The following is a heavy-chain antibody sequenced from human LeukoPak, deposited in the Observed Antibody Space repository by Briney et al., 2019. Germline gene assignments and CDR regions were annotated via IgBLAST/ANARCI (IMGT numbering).Heavy chain of an antibody. J-gene: IGHJ4*02. CDR1: RFSSRNVS. Sequence: GAPRLSPAPSRFSSRNVSISSVSQAPGGRGERGGRMKTKTDDGKTDYAAPVKCRFTISSDDSKNTLYLQMNSLRSEDTAVYYCTVVGPGYGALDYWGQGTLVTVSS. CDR2: MKTKTDDGKT. CDR3: TVVGPGYGALDY. V-gene: IGHV3-15*01. D-gene: IGHD2-15*01.